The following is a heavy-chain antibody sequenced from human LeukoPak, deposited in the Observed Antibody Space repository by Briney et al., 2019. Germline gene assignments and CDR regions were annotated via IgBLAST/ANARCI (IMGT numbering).Heavy chain of an antibody. D-gene: IGHD3-10*01. Sequence: ASVKVSCKASGYTFTNYGISWVRQAPGQGLEWMGWISTYNGNTNYAQKFQGRVTMTTNTSTSTAYMELRSLRFDDTAVYYCARLNFGSEDYWGQGTLVTVSS. CDR2: ISTYNGNT. V-gene: IGHV1-18*01. J-gene: IGHJ4*02. CDR3: ARLNFGSEDY. CDR1: GYTFTNYG.